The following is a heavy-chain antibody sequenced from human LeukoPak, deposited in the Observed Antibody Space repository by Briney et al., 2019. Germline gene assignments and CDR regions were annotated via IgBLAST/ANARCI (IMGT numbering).Heavy chain of an antibody. Sequence: GGSLRLSCAASGFTFSSSAMSWVRQAPGKGLEWVSAISNNGGYTYYADSVQGRFTISRDNSKSTLCLQMNSLRAEDTAVYYCAKARVRGDNRYYFDYWGQGTLVTVSS. J-gene: IGHJ4*02. D-gene: IGHD3-10*01. CDR1: GFTFSSSA. CDR2: ISNNGGYT. V-gene: IGHV3-23*01. CDR3: AKARVRGDNRYYFDY.